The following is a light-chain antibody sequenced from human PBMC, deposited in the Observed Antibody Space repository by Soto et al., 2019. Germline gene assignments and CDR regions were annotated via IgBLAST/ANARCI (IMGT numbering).Light chain of an antibody. Sequence: ALTQPASVSGSPGQSITISCTGTSSDVGGYNYVSWYQQHPGKAPKLMIYEVSNRPSGVSNRFSGSKSGNTASLTISGLQAEDEADYYCSSYTSSSTLFGGGTKLTVL. CDR3: SSYTSSSTL. CDR2: EVS. V-gene: IGLV2-14*01. J-gene: IGLJ2*01. CDR1: SSDVGGYNY.